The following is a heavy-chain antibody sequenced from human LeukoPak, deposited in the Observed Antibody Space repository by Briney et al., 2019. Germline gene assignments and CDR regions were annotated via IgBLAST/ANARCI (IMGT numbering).Heavy chain of an antibody. CDR3: ARVFPKYYYDSSGYYDY. D-gene: IGHD3-22*01. V-gene: IGHV4-59*12. CDR2: IYYSGGT. J-gene: IGHJ4*02. CDR1: GGSISSYY. Sequence: ASETLSLTCTVSGGSISSYYWSWIRQPPGKGLEWIGYIYYSGGTNYNPSLKSRVTISVDTSKNQFSLKLSSVTAADTAVYYCARVFPKYYYDSSGYYDYWGQGTLVTVSS.